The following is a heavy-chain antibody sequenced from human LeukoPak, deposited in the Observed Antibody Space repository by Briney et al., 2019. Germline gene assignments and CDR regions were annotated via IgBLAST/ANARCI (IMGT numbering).Heavy chain of an antibody. J-gene: IGHJ5*02. CDR1: GGSISSGGYS. V-gene: IGHV4-30-2*01. Sequence: SQTLSLTCAVSGGSISSGGYSWSWIRQPPGKGLERIGYIYHSGSTYYNPSLKSRVTISVDRSKNQFSLKLSSVTAADTAVYYCARLGGSGSSPGWLDPWGQGTLVTVSS. D-gene: IGHD3-10*01. CDR3: ARLGGSGSSPGWLDP. CDR2: IYHSGST.